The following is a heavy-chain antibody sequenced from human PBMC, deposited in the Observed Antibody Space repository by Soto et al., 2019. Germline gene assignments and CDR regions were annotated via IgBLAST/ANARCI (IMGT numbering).Heavy chain of an antibody. V-gene: IGHV3-23*01. CDR1: GFTFSSYA. D-gene: IGHD3-3*01. CDR3: AKDTVRYDFAYYMDV. Sequence: GGSLRLSCAASGFTFSSYAMSWVRQAPGKGLEWVSAISGSGGSTYYADSVKGRFTISRDNSKNTLYLQMNSLRAEDTAVYYCAKDTVRYDFAYYMDVWGKGTTVTVSS. CDR2: ISGSGGST. J-gene: IGHJ6*03.